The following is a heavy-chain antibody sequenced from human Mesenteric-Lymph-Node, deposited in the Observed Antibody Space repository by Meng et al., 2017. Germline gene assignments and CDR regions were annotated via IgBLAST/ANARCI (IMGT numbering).Heavy chain of an antibody. CDR1: GGTFSSDA. CDR2: IIPIFGPT. V-gene: IGHV1-69*01. CDR3: ARGAVIATTYYFEY. J-gene: IGHJ4*02. D-gene: IGHD1-26*01. Sequence: QVQLVQSGAEVKKPGYSVKVSCKASGGTFSSDAMSWVRQAPGQGLEWMGGIIPIFGPTNYAQKFQGRLTITADESTSTAYMELSGLRSEDTALYYCARGAVIATTYYFEYWGQGSLVTVSS.